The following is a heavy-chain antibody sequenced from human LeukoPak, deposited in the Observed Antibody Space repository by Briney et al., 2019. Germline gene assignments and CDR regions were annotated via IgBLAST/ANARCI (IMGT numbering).Heavy chain of an antibody. CDR1: GFSVSNTY. CDR3: ARALGVDDAFDI. D-gene: IGHD3-16*01. J-gene: IGHJ3*02. CDR2: IYTGGTT. Sequence: GGSLRLSCAVSGFSVSNTYMNWVRQAPGKGLECVSVIYTGGTTYNADSVKGRFTISRDTSKNTLYLQMNSLRADDTAVYYCARALGVDDAFDIWGQGTMVTVPS. V-gene: IGHV3-53*01.